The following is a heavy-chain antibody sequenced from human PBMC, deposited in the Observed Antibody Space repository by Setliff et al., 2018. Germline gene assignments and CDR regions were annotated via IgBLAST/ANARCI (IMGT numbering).Heavy chain of an antibody. CDR2: TIPVFGTT. CDR1: GGTFNNYA. CDR3: AREGVHTWSSTDYHYYMDV. V-gene: IGHV1-69*05. Sequence: ASVKVSCKASGGTFNNYAISWVRQAPGQGLEWMGGTIPVFGTTDYAQKFQGRVTIMTDESTSTAYMELSSLTSEDTAVYYCAREGVHTWSSTDYHYYMDVWGRGTTVTVS. J-gene: IGHJ6*03. D-gene: IGHD2-21*01.